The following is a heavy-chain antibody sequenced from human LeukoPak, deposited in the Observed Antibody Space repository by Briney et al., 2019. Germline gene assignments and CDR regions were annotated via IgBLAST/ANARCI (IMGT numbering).Heavy chain of an antibody. CDR1: GFTFSSYG. D-gene: IGHD6-13*01. V-gene: IGHV3-30*03. Sequence: PGGSLRLSCAASGFTFSSYGMHWVRQAPGKGLEWVAVISYDGSNKYYADSVKGRFTISRDNAKNTLYLQMNSLRAEDTAVYYCARGSAAGVDYYYGMDVWGQGTTVTVSS. CDR2: ISYDGSNK. CDR3: ARGSAAGVDYYYGMDV. J-gene: IGHJ6*02.